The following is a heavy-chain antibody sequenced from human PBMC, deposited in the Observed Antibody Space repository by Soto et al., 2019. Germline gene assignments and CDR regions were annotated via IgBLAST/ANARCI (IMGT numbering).Heavy chain of an antibody. J-gene: IGHJ4*02. V-gene: IGHV2-5*02. D-gene: IGHD3-22*01. CDR2: IYWDDDK. CDR3: AHSSFYYDSSGYPKGPSYYFDY. Sequence: GLDLEWLALIYWDDDKRYSPSLKSRLTITKDTSKNQVVLTMTNMDPVDTATYYCAHSSFYYDSSGYPKGPSYYFDYWGQGTLVTVSS.